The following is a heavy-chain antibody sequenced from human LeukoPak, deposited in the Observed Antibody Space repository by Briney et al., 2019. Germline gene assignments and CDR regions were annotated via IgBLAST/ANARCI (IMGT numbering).Heavy chain of an antibody. CDR3: ARDLLFQTGVSFDY. J-gene: IGHJ4*02. CDR2: INPNSGGT. D-gene: IGHD3-10*01. CDR1: GYTFTGYY. Sequence: GASVTVSCKASGYTFTGYYMHWVRQAPGQGLEWMGRINPNSGGTNYAQKFQGRVTMTRDTSISTAYMELSRLRSDDTAVYYCARDLLFQTGVSFDYWGQGTLVTVSS. V-gene: IGHV1-2*06.